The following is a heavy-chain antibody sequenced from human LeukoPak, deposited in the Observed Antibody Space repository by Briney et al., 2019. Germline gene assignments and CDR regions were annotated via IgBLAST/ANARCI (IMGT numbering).Heavy chain of an antibody. Sequence: GGSLRLSCAASGFTFNNYAMNWLRQAPGKGLEWVSSISSGGETTYYADSAKGRFTISRDNSQNTLYLQMNSLRAEDTAVYYCARDYADYVGYFFFDYWGQGTLVTVSS. D-gene: IGHD4-17*01. J-gene: IGHJ4*02. CDR2: ISSGGETT. V-gene: IGHV3-23*01. CDR1: GFTFNNYA. CDR3: ARDYADYVGYFFFDY.